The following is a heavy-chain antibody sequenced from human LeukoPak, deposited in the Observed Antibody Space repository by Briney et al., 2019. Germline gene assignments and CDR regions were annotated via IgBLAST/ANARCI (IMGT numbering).Heavy chain of an antibody. V-gene: IGHV4-39*07. J-gene: IGHJ6*03. CDR3: DGRYYYYYHYMDV. Sequence: SETLSLTCTVSGGSISSSSYYWGWIRQPPGKGLEWIGSIYYSGSTYYNPSLKSRVTISVDTSKNQFSLKLSSVTAADTAVYYCDGRYYYYYHYMDVWGKGTTVTVSS. CDR2: IYYSGST. CDR1: GGSISSSSYY.